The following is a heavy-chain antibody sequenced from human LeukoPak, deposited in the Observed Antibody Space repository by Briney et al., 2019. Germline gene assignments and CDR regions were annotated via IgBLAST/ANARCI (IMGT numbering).Heavy chain of an antibody. CDR3: ARESEYDFWTGSYFDY. V-gene: IGHV3-21*01. J-gene: IGHJ4*02. D-gene: IGHD3-3*01. Sequence: GGSLRLSCADSGFTFSSYSMNWVRQAPGKGLEWVSSISSSSSYIYYADSLKGRFTISRDNAKNSLYLQMNSLRADDTAVYYCARESEYDFWTGSYFDYWGQGTLVTVSS. CDR2: ISSSSSYI. CDR1: GFTFSSYS.